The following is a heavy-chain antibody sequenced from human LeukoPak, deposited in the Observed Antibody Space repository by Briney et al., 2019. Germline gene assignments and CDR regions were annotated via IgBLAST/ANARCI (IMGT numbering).Heavy chain of an antibody. CDR3: AKEPRWELRDYFDY. Sequence: GGSLRLSCATSGFSFSGYWMTWVRQAPGKGPEWVANINEDGSQKNLVDSVKGRFTISRDNAKTSLYLQMNSLRAEDTAVYYCAKEPRWELRDYFDYWGRGTLVTVSS. CDR1: GFSFSGYW. V-gene: IGHV3-7*03. J-gene: IGHJ4*02. CDR2: INEDGSQK. D-gene: IGHD1-26*01.